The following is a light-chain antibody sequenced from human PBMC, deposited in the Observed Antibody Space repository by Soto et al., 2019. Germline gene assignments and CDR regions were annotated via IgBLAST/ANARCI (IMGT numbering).Light chain of an antibody. J-gene: IGLJ3*02. V-gene: IGLV1-47*01. CDR1: SSNIGSNY. CDR3: AAWDDSLSGRV. Sequence: QSVLTQPPSASGTPGQSVTISCSGSSSNIGSNYVYWYQQLPGTAPKLLIYRNNQRPSGVPARFSGSKSGTSASLAISGLRSEDEADYYCAAWDDSLSGRVFGGGTKLTVL. CDR2: RNN.